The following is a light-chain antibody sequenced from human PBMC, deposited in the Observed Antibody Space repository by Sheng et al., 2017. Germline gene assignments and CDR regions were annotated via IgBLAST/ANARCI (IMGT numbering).Light chain of an antibody. J-gene: IGLJ2*01. CDR3: QVWDNRRDHLVV. Sequence: SYVLTQPPSVSVAPGKTASITCGGNNIGTKTVHWYQQKPGQAPVLVVCDDTDRPSGIPERFSGSNSGNTATLTISRVEAGDEADYYCQVWDNRRDHLVVFGGGTKLAVL. V-gene: IGLV3-21*03. CDR2: DDT. CDR1: NIGTKT.